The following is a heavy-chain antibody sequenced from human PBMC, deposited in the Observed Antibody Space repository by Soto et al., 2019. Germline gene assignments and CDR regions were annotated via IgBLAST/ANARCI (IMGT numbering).Heavy chain of an antibody. D-gene: IGHD3-22*01. J-gene: IGHJ2*01. CDR3: ARMSYFYDKWYFDL. CDR1: GASINNGDYY. V-gene: IGHV4-30-4*01. Sequence: SETLSLTCTVSGASINNGDYYWSWIRQPPGKGLEWIGYVYYSGTTYYSPSLKSRLSMSIDKSQNQFTLKLNSVTAADTATYYCARMSYFYDKWYFDLWGRGTLVTV. CDR2: VYYSGTT.